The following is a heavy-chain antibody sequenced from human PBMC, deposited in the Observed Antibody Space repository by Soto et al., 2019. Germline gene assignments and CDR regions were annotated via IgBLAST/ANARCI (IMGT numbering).Heavy chain of an antibody. V-gene: IGHV1-3*01. Sequence: QVQLVQSGAEVKKPGASGKVPCKASGYTFTSYAMHWGRRPPGQRLEWMGWINAGNGNTKYSQKFQGRVTITRDTSASTDYMELSSLRSEDTAVYYCARGGDMVRGVNFDYWGQGTLVTVSS. D-gene: IGHD3-10*01. CDR2: INAGNGNT. CDR1: GYTFTSYA. J-gene: IGHJ4*02. CDR3: ARGGDMVRGVNFDY.